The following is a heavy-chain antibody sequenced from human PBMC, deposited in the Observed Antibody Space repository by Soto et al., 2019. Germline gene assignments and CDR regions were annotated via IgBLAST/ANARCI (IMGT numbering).Heavy chain of an antibody. CDR2: FYYSGST. D-gene: IGHD3-10*01. CDR3: AREVWFGELFSSYFDY. V-gene: IGHV4-59*12. Sequence: SETLSLTCTVSGPSISSYYWSWIRQPPGKGPEWIAYFYYSGSTIYNPSLKSRVTISVDTSKNQFSLKLSSVTAADTAVYYCAREVWFGELFSSYFDYWGQGTLVTVSS. J-gene: IGHJ4*02. CDR1: GPSISSYY.